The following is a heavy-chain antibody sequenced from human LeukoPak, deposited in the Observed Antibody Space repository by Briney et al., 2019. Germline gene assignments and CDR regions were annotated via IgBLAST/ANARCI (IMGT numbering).Heavy chain of an antibody. Sequence: ASVKVSCKASGSTFTGYNIHWVRQAPGQGLEWMGWINPNSGGTNYAQKFQGRVTMTRDTSISTAYMELSTLRSDDTAVYYCARINTVFGVINNDYWGQGTLVTVSS. CDR3: ARINTVFGVINNDY. CDR2: INPNSGGT. CDR1: GSTFTGYN. J-gene: IGHJ4*02. V-gene: IGHV1-2*02. D-gene: IGHD3-3*01.